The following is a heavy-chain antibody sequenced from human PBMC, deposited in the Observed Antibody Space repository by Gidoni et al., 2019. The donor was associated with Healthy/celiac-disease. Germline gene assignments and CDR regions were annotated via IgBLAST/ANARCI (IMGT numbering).Heavy chain of an antibody. V-gene: IGHV3-15*01. J-gene: IGHJ6*02. Sequence: EVQLVESGGGLVKPGGSLRLSCAASGFTFSTAWTRWVRQAPGKGLEWVGRIKSKTDGGTTDYAAPVKGRFTISRDDSKNTLYLQMNSLKTEDTAVYYCTTEVMVRGVIMDYYYYGMDVWGQGTTVTVSS. D-gene: IGHD3-10*01. CDR3: TTEVMVRGVIMDYYYYGMDV. CDR1: GFTFSTAW. CDR2: IKSKTDGGTT.